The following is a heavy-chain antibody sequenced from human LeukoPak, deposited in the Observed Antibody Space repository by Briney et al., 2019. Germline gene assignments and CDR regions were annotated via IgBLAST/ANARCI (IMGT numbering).Heavy chain of an antibody. V-gene: IGHV4-31*03. CDR3: ASRYGDSPVD. Sequence: SQTLSLTCTVSGGSISSGGYCWSWIRQHPGKGLEWIGYIYYSGSTYYNPSLKSRVTISVDTSKNQLSLKLSSVTAADTAVYYCASRYGDSPVDWGQGTLVTVSS. D-gene: IGHD4-17*01. CDR2: IYYSGST. CDR1: GGSISSGGYC. J-gene: IGHJ4*02.